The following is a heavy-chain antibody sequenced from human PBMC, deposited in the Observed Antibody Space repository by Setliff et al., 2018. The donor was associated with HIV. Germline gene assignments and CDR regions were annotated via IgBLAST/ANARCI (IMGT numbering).Heavy chain of an antibody. J-gene: IGHJ4*02. CDR1: GGSISSSSYY. CDR2: IYYSGST. CDR3: ARGCVGGNCYSPTGDY. D-gene: IGHD2-15*01. Sequence: SETLSLTCTVSGGSISSSSYYWGWIRQPPGKGLEWIGNIYYSGSTYYNPSLESRVTISVDTSKNQFSLKLNSVTAADTAVYYCARGCVGGNCYSPTGDYWGQGTLVTVSS. V-gene: IGHV4-39*07.